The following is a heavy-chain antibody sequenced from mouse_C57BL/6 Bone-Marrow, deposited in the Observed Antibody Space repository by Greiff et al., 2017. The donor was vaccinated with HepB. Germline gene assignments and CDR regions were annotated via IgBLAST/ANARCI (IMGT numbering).Heavy chain of an antibody. J-gene: IGHJ3*01. V-gene: IGHV1-26*01. CDR3: ARSDYDYDWFAY. D-gene: IGHD2-4*01. CDR1: GYTFTDYY. Sequence: EVQLQQSGPELVKPGASVKISCKASGYTFTDYYMNWVKQSHGKSLEWIGGINPNNGGTSYNQKFKGKATLTVDKSSSTAYMELRSLTSEDSAGYYCARSDYDYDWFAYWGQGTLVTVSA. CDR2: INPNNGGT.